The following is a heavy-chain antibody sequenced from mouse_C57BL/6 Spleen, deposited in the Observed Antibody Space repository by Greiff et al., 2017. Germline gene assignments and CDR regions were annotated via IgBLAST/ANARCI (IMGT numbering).Heavy chain of an antibody. Sequence: VQLQQSGAELVRPGSSVKLSCKASGYTFTSYWMHWVKQRPIQGLEWIGNIDPSDSETPYNQKFKDKATLTVDKSSSTAYMPLSSLTSEDSAVXYGATVLRSQSDAMDYWGQGTSVTVAA. V-gene: IGHV1-52*01. J-gene: IGHJ4*01. CDR3: ATVLRSQSDAMDY. CDR2: IDPSDSET. CDR1: GYTFTSYW. D-gene: IGHD1-1*01.